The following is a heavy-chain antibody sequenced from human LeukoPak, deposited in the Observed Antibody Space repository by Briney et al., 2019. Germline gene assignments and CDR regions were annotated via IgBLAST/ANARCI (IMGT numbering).Heavy chain of an antibody. D-gene: IGHD6-13*01. CDR3: ARDRDSAAAALIDY. V-gene: IGHV4-59*01. J-gene: IGHJ4*02. CDR2: IYYSGST. Sequence: SETLSLTCTVSGGSISSYYWSWIRQPPGKGLEWIGYIYYSGSTNYNPSLKSRVTISVDTSKNQFSLKLSSVTAADTAVYYCARDRDSAAAALIDYWGQGTLVTVSS. CDR1: GGSISSYY.